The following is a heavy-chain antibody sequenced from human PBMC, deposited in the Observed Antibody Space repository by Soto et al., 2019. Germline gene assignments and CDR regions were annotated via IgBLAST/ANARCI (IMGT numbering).Heavy chain of an antibody. V-gene: IGHV1-18*01. CDR3: ARDYELDRFYYYMDV. CDR1: GYTFTSYG. J-gene: IGHJ6*03. CDR2: ISAYNGNT. Sequence: QVQLVQSGAEVKKPGASVKVSCKASGYTFTSYGISWVRQAPGQGLEWMGWISAYNGNTNYAQKLQGRVTMTTDTSTSAAYMERRSLRSDDTAVYYCARDYELDRFYYYMDVWGKGTTVTVSS. D-gene: IGHD3-10*01.